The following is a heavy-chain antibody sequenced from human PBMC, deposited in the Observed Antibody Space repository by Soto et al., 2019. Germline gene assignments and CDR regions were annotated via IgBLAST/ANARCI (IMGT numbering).Heavy chain of an antibody. V-gene: IGHV4-34*12. D-gene: IGHD3-22*01. CDR3: ARSYDSSGYLPFDY. CDR2: ILYSGST. J-gene: IGHJ4*02. Sequence: PGGSLRLSCAGSGFTFSDFYMSWIRQAPGKGLEWIGSILYSGSTNYNPSLKSRVTLSVETSKNQFSLKMSSVTAADTALYYCARSYDSSGYLPFDYWGQGTLVTVSS. CDR1: GFTFSDFY.